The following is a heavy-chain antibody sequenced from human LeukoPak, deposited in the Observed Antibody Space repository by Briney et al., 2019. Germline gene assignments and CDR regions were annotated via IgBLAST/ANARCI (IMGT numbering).Heavy chain of an antibody. CDR1: GFTFSSYS. CDR2: ISSSSTI. CDR3: ARSRRARHCPDFEY. Sequence: PGGSLRLSCAASGFTFSSYSMNWVRQAPGKGLEWVSYISSSSTIYYADSVKGRFTISRDNAENSLYLQMNSLRAEDTAVYYCARSRRARHCPDFEYWAREPWSPSPQ. V-gene: IGHV3-48*04. J-gene: IGHJ4*02.